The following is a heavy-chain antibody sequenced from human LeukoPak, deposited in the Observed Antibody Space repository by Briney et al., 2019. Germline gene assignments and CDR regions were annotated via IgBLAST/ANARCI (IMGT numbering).Heavy chain of an antibody. J-gene: IGHJ4*02. Sequence: GGSLRLSCAASGFTFSSYEMNWVRQAPGKGLEWVSYISSSGSTIYYADSVKGRFTISRDNAKNSLYLQMNSLRAEDTAVYYCARLGVGGSYSGIYYFNYWGQGTLVTVSS. V-gene: IGHV3-48*03. CDR3: ARLGVGGSYSGIYYFNY. CDR2: ISSSGSTI. D-gene: IGHD1-26*01. CDR1: GFTFSSYE.